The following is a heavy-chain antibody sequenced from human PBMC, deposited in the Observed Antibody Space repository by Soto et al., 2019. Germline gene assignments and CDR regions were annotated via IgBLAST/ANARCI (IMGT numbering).Heavy chain of an antibody. D-gene: IGHD2-8*01. Sequence: GGSLRLSFTASGFTFGDYAMSWVRQAPGKGLEWVVFIGGKAYGGTTEYAASVKCRLTISRYDSKSIAYLQMNSLKTEDTAVYYCTAGKLYPSLDFDXWGQVTLVTVSX. CDR2: IGGKAYGGTT. V-gene: IGHV3-49*04. CDR3: TAGKLYPSLDFDX. CDR1: GFTFGDYA. J-gene: IGHJ4*02.